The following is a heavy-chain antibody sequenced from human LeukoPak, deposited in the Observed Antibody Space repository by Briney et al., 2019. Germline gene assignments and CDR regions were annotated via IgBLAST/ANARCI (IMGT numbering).Heavy chain of an antibody. CDR3: ASHCTNGVCYKTHDY. V-gene: IGHV3-11*04. Sequence: GGSLRLSCAASGFTFSDYYMSWIRQAPGKGLEWVSYISSSGSTIYYADSVKGRFTISRDNAKNSLYLQMNSLRAEDTAVYYCASHCTNGVCYKTHDYWGQGTLVTVSS. CDR1: GFTFSDYY. D-gene: IGHD2-8*01. J-gene: IGHJ4*02. CDR2: ISSSGSTI.